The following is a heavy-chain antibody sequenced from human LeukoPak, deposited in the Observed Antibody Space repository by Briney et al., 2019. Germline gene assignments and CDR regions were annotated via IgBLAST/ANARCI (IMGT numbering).Heavy chain of an antibody. CDR2: IWYDGSNK. CDR3: ARDLVGATDY. V-gene: IGHV3-33*01. J-gene: IGHJ4*02. D-gene: IGHD1-26*01. Sequence: GGSLRLSCAASGFTFSSYGMHWVRQAPGKGLERVAVIWYDGSNKYYADSVKGRFTISRDNSKNTLYLQMNSLRAEDTAVYYCARDLVGATDYWGQGTLVTVSS. CDR1: GFTFSSYG.